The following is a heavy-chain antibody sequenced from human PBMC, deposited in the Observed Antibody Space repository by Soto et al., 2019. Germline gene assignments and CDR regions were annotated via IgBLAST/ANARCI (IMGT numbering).Heavy chain of an antibody. V-gene: IGHV1-69*04. D-gene: IGHD3-22*01. CDR1: GGTFSSYT. J-gene: IGHJ4*02. CDR3: ARDGYSYESSGSYNYFDP. CDR2: IIPILGIA. Sequence: ASVKVSCKASGGTFSSYTISWVRQAPGQGLEWMGRIIPILGIANYAQKFQGRVTITADKSTSTAYMELSSLRSEDTAVFYCARDGYSYESSGSYNYFDPWGQGAQVTVSS.